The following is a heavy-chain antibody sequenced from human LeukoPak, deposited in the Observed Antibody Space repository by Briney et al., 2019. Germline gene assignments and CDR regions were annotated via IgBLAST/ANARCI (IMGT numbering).Heavy chain of an antibody. CDR1: GFTFSSYG. Sequence: GGSLRLSCAASGFTFSSYGMHWVRQAPGKRLEWVAVISYDGSNKYYADSVKGRFTISRDNSKNTLYLQMNSLRAEDTAVYYCAKEERYYDSSDHFDIWGQGTMVSVSS. V-gene: IGHV3-30*18. J-gene: IGHJ3*02. D-gene: IGHD3-22*01. CDR3: AKEERYYDSSDHFDI. CDR2: ISYDGSNK.